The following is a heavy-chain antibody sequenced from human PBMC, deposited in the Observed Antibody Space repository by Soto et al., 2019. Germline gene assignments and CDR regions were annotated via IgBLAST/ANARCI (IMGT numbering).Heavy chain of an antibody. CDR3: ARRGYDSSGYYYAFDI. Sequence: EVQVVQSGAEVKKPGESLKISCKGSGDSFTNYWIGWVRQMPGKGLEFMGIIYPGDSETRYNPSFQGQVTISADRSISTVYLQWSSLKASDTAMYYCARRGYDSSGYYYAFDIWGQGTMVIVSS. CDR2: IYPGDSET. J-gene: IGHJ3*02. D-gene: IGHD3-22*01. CDR1: GDSFTNYW. V-gene: IGHV5-51*01.